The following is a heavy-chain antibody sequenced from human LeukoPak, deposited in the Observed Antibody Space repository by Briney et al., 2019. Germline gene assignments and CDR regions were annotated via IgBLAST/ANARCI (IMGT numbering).Heavy chain of an antibody. CDR1: GYTFTNYG. Sequence: ASVKVSCKASGYTFTNYGISWVRQAPGQGLECMGWITPYNGDTNYAQKLQGRVTMTTDTSTSTAYMELRSLRSDDTAVYYCARSPAAAANRGDYRGQGTLVTVSS. CDR3: ARSPAAAANRGDY. CDR2: ITPYNGDT. J-gene: IGHJ4*02. V-gene: IGHV1-18*01. D-gene: IGHD6-13*01.